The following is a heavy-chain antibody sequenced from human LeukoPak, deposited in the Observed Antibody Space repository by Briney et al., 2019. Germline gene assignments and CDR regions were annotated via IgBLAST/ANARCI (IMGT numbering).Heavy chain of an antibody. CDR3: ARDREEDYYMDV. CDR2: IYSGGST. V-gene: IGHV3-53*01. CDR1: GFTVSSNY. Sequence: GGSLRLSCAASGFTVSSNYMSWVRQAPGKGLEWVSVIYSGGSTYYADSVKGRFTISRDNAKNSLYLQMNSLRAEDTAVYYCARDREEDYYMDVWGKGTTVTVSS. J-gene: IGHJ6*03.